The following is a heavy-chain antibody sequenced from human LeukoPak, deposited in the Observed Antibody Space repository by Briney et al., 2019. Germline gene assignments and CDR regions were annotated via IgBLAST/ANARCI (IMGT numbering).Heavy chain of an antibody. V-gene: IGHV1-18*01. CDR3: ARDLATETVFFDY. J-gene: IGHJ4*02. CDR2: ISAYNGNT. Sequence: ASEKVSCKASGYTLTRYGISCVRHAPGHGLEWMGWISAYNGNTNYAQKLQGRVTMTTDTSTSTAYMELRSLRSDDTAVYYCARDLATETVFFDYWGQGTLVTVSS. CDR1: GYTLTRYG. D-gene: IGHD5-12*01.